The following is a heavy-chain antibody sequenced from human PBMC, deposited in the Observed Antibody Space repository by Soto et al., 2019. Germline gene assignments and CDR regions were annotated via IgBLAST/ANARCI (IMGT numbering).Heavy chain of an antibody. V-gene: IGHV1-18*01. CDR3: ARDLRYCSSTSCKKSPVNY. CDR2: ISAYNGNT. Sequence: QVQLVQSGAEVKKPGASVKVSCKASGYTFTSYGISWVRQAPGQGLEWMGWISAYNGNTNYAQKLQGRVTMTTDTSTSTAYMELRSLRSDDTAVYYCARDLRYCSSTSCKKSPVNYWGQGTLVTVSS. J-gene: IGHJ4*02. CDR1: GYTFTSYG. D-gene: IGHD2-2*01.